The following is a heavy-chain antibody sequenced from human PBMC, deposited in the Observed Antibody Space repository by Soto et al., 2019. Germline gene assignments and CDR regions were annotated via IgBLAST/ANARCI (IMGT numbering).Heavy chain of an antibody. J-gene: IGHJ4*02. CDR2: VYYSGST. CDR3: ARHRPGDYGSGLDY. CDR1: GDSISSTSPY. Sequence: PSETLSLTCTVSGDSISSTSPYRAWIRQPPGKGLEWIGSVYYSGSTYYNPSLKSRVTISIDTSKKHFSLKVNSLTAADTAVYYCARHRPGDYGSGLDYWGQG. V-gene: IGHV4-39*01. D-gene: IGHD3-10*01.